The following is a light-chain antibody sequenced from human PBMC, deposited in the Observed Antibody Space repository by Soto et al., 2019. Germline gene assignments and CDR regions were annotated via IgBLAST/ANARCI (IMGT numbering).Light chain of an antibody. J-gene: IGKJ1*01. V-gene: IGKV1-5*03. CDR2: KAS. Sequence: DIQMTQSPSTLSASVGDRVTITCRASQSIYSWLAWYQQKPGKAPKLLIYKASSLESGVPSRFSVSGSGTEFTLTITSLQPDDFATYYCQHYQSSPWTFGQGTKVEIK. CDR3: QHYQSSPWT. CDR1: QSIYSW.